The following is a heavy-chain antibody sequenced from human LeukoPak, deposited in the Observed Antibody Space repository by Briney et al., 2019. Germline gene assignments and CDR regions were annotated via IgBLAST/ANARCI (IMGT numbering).Heavy chain of an antibody. CDR2: IYSGGST. CDR3: AREIYDSSGYYYYGY. CDR1: GFTFKDYA. Sequence: GGSLRLSCAASGFTFKDYAMSWVRQAPGKGLEWVSVIYSGGSTYYADSVKGRFTISRDNSKNTLYLQMNSLRAEDTAVYYCAREIYDSSGYYYYGYWGQGTLVTVSS. J-gene: IGHJ4*02. D-gene: IGHD3-22*01. V-gene: IGHV3-66*01.